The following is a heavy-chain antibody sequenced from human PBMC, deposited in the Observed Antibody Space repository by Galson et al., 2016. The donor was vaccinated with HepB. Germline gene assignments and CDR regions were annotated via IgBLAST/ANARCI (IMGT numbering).Heavy chain of an antibody. Sequence: SVKVSCKASGYSFTGYYLLWVRQAPGQGLEWMGRINPNSGDTNYAQKFQGRVTMTGDTSISTAYMELSRLRSDDTAFYYCARVPYYYHGGSHFYPSAFDIWGQGTMVTVSS. V-gene: IGHV1-2*06. J-gene: IGHJ3*02. CDR2: INPNSGDT. D-gene: IGHD3-10*01. CDR1: GYSFTGYY. CDR3: ARVPYYYHGGSHFYPSAFDI.